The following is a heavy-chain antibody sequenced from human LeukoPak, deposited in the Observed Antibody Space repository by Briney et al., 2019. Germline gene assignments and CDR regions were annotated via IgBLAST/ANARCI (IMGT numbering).Heavy chain of an antibody. Sequence: SETLSLTCTVSGGSISNYYWSWIRQPAGKGLEWIGRIYTSGSTNYNPSLKSRVTMSVDTSKNQFSLKLNSVTAADTAVYYCARDRPYCSGGSCYPGSFDYWGQGTLVTVSS. CDR2: IYTSGST. J-gene: IGHJ4*02. CDR3: ARDRPYCSGGSCYPGSFDY. V-gene: IGHV4-4*07. CDR1: GGSISNYY. D-gene: IGHD2-15*01.